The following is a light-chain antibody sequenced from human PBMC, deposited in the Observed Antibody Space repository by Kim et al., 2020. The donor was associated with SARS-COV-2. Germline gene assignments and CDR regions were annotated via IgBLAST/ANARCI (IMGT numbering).Light chain of an antibody. CDR3: AAWDDSLKGSV. CDR2: SND. J-gene: IGLJ3*02. V-gene: IGLV1-44*01. CDR1: ISNIVSNV. Sequence: GQRVTISCSGRISNIVSNVVNWYQQLPGTAPKLLLYSNDYRPSGVPDRFSGSKSGTSASLAISGLQSEDEADYYCAAWDDSLKGSVFGGGTQLTVL.